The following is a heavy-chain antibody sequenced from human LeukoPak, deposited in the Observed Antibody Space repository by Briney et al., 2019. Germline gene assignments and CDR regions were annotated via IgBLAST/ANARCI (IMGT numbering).Heavy chain of an antibody. V-gene: IGHV1-18*01. CDR2: ISPYNGNT. CDR1: GYTFNTYG. CDR3: ARGPHERSGYPDD. Sequence: ASVKVSCKPYGYTFNTYGITWVRQAPGQGLEWMGWISPYNGNTNYAQKFQGRVTLTTDTSTSTAYMELRSLGSDDTAVYYCARGPHERSGYPDDWGQGTLVTVSS. J-gene: IGHJ4*02. D-gene: IGHD3-22*01.